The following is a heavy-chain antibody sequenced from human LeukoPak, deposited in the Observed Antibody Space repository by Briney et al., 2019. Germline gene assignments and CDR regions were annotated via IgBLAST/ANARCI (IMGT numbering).Heavy chain of an antibody. CDR3: ARVGYGYGSAFDY. CDR2: IYYSGST. V-gene: IGHV4-31*03. D-gene: IGHD5-18*01. Sequence: PSETLSLTCTVSGGSISSGGYYWSWIRQHPGKGLEWIGYIYYSGSTYYNPSLKSRVTISVDTSKNQFSLKLSSVTAADTAVYYCARVGYGYGSAFDYWGQGTLVTVSS. J-gene: IGHJ4*02. CDR1: GGSISSGGYY.